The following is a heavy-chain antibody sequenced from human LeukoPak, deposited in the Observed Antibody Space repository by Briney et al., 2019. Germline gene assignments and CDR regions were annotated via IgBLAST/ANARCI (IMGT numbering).Heavy chain of an antibody. J-gene: IGHJ3*02. CDR1: GGSISTYY. CDR2: IYYSGST. CDR3: ARVGISSTDDAFDI. Sequence: PSETLSLTCTVSGGSISTYYWNWIRQPPGKGLEWIGYIYYSGSTNHHPSLKSRVTISVDTSKNQFSLKLSSVTAADTAVYYCARVGISSTDDAFDIWGQGTMVTVSS. V-gene: IGHV4-59*12. D-gene: IGHD1-1*01.